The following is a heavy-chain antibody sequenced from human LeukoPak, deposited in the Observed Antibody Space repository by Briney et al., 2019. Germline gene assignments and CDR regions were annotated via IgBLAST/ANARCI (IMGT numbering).Heavy chain of an antibody. J-gene: IGHJ4*02. CDR3: ARGYGYSGYGAYFDY. V-gene: IGHV3-30*03. D-gene: IGHD5-12*01. CDR2: LSYDGSNQ. Sequence: GGSLRLSCAASEFTFSDYGMHWVRQAPGKGLEWVAVLSYDGSNQYYADSVKGRFTISRDNSKNTLYLQMDSLRAEDTAVYYCARGYGYSGYGAYFDYWGQGTLVTVSS. CDR1: EFTFSDYG.